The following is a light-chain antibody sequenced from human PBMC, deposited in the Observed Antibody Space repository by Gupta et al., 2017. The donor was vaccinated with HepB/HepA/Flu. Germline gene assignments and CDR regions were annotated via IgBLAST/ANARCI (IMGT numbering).Light chain of an antibody. V-gene: IGKV3-11*01. CDR1: QSVSNY. CDR2: DAT. CDR3: HKRNTSVT. Sequence: EIVLTQSPATLSLSPGERATLSCRASQSVSNYLAWYQQKPGQSPSLIIYDATDRALGIPASFSGSGYATDFTLTISRREYEDFAVYYGHKRNTSVTFGRGTKVEIK. J-gene: IGKJ4*01.